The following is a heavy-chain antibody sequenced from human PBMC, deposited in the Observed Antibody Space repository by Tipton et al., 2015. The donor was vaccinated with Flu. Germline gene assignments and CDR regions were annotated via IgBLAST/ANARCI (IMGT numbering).Heavy chain of an antibody. J-gene: IGHJ4*02. CDR3: ARTDYDFWSGYYSGDPLLDY. CDR2: ISSNGGST. CDR1: GFTFSSYA. D-gene: IGHD3-3*01. Sequence: SLRLSCAASGFTFSSYAMHWVRQAPGKGLEYVSAISSNGGSTYYANSVKGRFTISRDNSKNTLYLQMGSLRAEDMAVYYCARTDYDFWSGYYSGDPLLDYWGQGTLVTVSS. V-gene: IGHV3-64*01.